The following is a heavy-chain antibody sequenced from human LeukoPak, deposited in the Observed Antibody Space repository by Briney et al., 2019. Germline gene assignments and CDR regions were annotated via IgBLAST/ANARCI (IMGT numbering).Heavy chain of an antibody. Sequence: ASVKVSFKTSGYTFGNYAITWVRQAPGQGLEWMGWISGDNGDTKYAQKVQGRVTVTTDTSTTTTYMELRSLRSDDTAAYYCARDADGSGTLLDYWGQGSLVTVSS. D-gene: IGHD3-10*01. CDR2: ISGDNGDT. J-gene: IGHJ4*02. V-gene: IGHV1-18*01. CDR3: ARDADGSGTLLDY. CDR1: GYTFGNYA.